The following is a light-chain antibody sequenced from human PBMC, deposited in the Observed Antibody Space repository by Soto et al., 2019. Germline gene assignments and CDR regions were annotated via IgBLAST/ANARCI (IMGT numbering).Light chain of an antibody. Sequence: QSALTQPASVSGSPGQSITISCTGTSSDVGSYNLVSWYQHHPGKAPKLMIYEVSKRTSGVSNRFTGSKSGNTASLTISGLQAEDEADDYCCSYAGSKDVVFGGGTQLTDL. CDR1: SSDVGSYNL. J-gene: IGLJ2*01. CDR3: CSYAGSKDVV. CDR2: EVS. V-gene: IGLV2-23*02.